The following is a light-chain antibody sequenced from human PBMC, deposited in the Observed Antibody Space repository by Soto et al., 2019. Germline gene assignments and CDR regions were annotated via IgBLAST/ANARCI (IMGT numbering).Light chain of an antibody. CDR3: QHRGT. CDR1: QSVSNY. J-gene: IGKJ5*01. Sequence: EIVLTQSPATLSLSPGERATLSCRASQSVSNYLGWYQQKPGQAPRLLIYDASNRATGIRARFSGSGSGTDFTLTISSLEPEDFGVYYCQHRGTFGQGTRLEIK. V-gene: IGKV3-11*01. CDR2: DAS.